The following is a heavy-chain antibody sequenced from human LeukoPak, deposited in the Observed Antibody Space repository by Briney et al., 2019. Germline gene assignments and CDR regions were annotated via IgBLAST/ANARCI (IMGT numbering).Heavy chain of an antibody. D-gene: IGHD3-22*01. J-gene: IGHJ4*02. CDR3: ARAMIVVGLDYYFDY. CDR2: IYHSGST. V-gene: IGHV4-30-2*01. Sequence: SQTLSLTCAVSGGSISSGGYSWSWIRQPPGKGLEWIGYIYHSGSTYYNPSLKSRVTISVDRSKNQFSLKLSSVTAAGTAVYYCARAMIVVGLDYYFDYWGQGTLVTVSS. CDR1: GGSISSGGYS.